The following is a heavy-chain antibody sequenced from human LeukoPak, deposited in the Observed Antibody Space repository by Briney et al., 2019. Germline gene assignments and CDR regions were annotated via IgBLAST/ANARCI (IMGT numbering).Heavy chain of an antibody. CDR2: INGDGSST. J-gene: IGHJ4*02. D-gene: IGHD6-13*01. Sequence: GGSLRLSCAASGFTFRSYWMHWVRQAPGKGLVWVSRINGDGSSTSYADSVKGRFTISRDNAKNSLYLQMTGLRAEDTAVYYCARDGSSTWYGFFDYWGQGTLVTVSS. CDR1: GFTFRSYW. CDR3: ARDGSSTWYGFFDY. V-gene: IGHV3-74*01.